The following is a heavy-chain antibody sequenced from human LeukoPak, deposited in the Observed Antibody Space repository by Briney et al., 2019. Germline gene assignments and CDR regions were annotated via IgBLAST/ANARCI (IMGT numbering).Heavy chain of an antibody. D-gene: IGHD6-13*01. Sequence: GGSLTLSCAASGFTFNTYSMNWVRQAPGKGLEWVSHISSSSSTIYYTVSVKGRFTISRDNAKTSLYLQMNSLRDEDTAVYYCARVEQKPRAVCGMDVWGQGTTVTVSS. CDR1: GFTFNTYS. V-gene: IGHV3-48*02. J-gene: IGHJ6*02. CDR3: ARVEQKPRAVCGMDV. CDR2: ISSSSSTI.